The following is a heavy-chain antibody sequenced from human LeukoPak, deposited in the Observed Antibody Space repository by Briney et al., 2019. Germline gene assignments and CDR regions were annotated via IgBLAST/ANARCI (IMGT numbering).Heavy chain of an antibody. J-gene: IGHJ4*02. CDR1: GYTFTNYD. CDR3: ARVWGAIDY. CDR2: MNPKSGNT. Sequence: ASVKVSCKTSGYTFTNYDINWVRQATGQGLEWMGWMNPKSGNTGSAQRFQGRVTMTRDTSISTAYMELICLRSEDTAVYYCARVWGAIDYWGKGPLITVSS. V-gene: IGHV1-8*01. D-gene: IGHD1-26*01.